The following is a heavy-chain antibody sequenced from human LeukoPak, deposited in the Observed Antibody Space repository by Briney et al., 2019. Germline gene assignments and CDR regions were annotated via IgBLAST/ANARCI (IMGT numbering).Heavy chain of an antibody. D-gene: IGHD6-19*01. CDR1: GGTFSSYA. CDR2: IIPIFGTA. J-gene: IGHJ4*02. Sequence: SVKVSCKASGGTFSSYAISWVRQAPGQGLEWMGGIIPIFGTANYAQKFQGRVTITRDTSANTAYMELSSLKSEDTAVYYCARGSTSDWPLDYWGQETLVTISS. CDR3: ARGSTSDWPLDY. V-gene: IGHV1-69*05.